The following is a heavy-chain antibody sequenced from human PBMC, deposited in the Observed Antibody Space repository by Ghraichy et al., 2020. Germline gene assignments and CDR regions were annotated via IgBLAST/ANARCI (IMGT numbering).Heavy chain of an antibody. CDR2: ITSSGRFK. V-gene: IGHV3-48*02. Sequence: GGSLRLSCVGAGFTFSSYSMNWVRQSPGKGLEWVSYITSSGRFKSYADSVKGRFTISRDNAQNSLYLQMSRLSDEDTAVYYCARGSTVVRFYYYDGMDVWGHGTTVT. CDR1: GFTFSSYS. CDR3: ARGSTVVRFYYYDGMDV. J-gene: IGHJ6*02. D-gene: IGHD2-21*01.